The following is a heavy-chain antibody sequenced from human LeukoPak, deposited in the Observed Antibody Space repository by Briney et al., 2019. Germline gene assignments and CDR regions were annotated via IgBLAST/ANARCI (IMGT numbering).Heavy chain of an antibody. CDR2: ISAYNGNT. CDR3: ASGYCSSTSCKYYYYGTDV. D-gene: IGHD2-2*01. V-gene: IGHV1-18*01. Sequence: ASVKVSCKASGYTFTSYGISWVRQAPGQGLEWMGWISAYNGNTNYAQKLQGRVTMTTDTSTSTAYMELRSLRSDDTAVYYCASGYCSSTSCKYYYYGTDVWGQGTTVTVSS. J-gene: IGHJ6*02. CDR1: GYTFTSYG.